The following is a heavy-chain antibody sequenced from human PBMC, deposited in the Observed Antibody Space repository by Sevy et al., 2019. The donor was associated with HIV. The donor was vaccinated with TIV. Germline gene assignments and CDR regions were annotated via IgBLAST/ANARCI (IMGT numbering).Heavy chain of an antibody. CDR1: GFTFSSSA. Sequence: GGSLRLSCAASGFTFSSSAMTWVRQAPGKGLEWVSSISTGGGSTYYPDSVKGRFTISRDNSKNTLWLQMDSLRADDTAIYYGANGLTYYVIWGQGTMVTASS. D-gene: IGHD3-10*02. CDR3: ANGLTYYVI. V-gene: IGHV3-23*01. J-gene: IGHJ3*02. CDR2: ISTGGGST.